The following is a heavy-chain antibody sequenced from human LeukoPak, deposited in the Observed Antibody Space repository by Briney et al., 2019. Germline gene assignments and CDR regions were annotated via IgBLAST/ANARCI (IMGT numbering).Heavy chain of an antibody. Sequence: PGGSLRLSCVGSGFTFSSYGMGWVRQPPGKGLEWVSSIFPSGGEIHYADSVRGRFTISRDNSKSTLSLQMNSLGAEDTAIYYCATYRQVLLPFESWGQGTLVTVSS. CDR3: ATYRQVLLPFES. J-gene: IGHJ4*02. V-gene: IGHV3-23*01. CDR2: IFPSGGEI. CDR1: GFTFSSYG. D-gene: IGHD2-8*02.